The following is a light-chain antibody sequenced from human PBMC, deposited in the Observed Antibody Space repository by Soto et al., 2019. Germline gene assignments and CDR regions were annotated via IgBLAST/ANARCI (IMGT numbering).Light chain of an antibody. CDR3: SSYGGSNSFV. V-gene: IGLV2-8*01. CDR1: SSDVGGYNY. J-gene: IGLJ1*01. CDR2: EVS. Sequence: QSALTQPPSASGSPGQSVTISCTGTSSDVGGYNYVSWYQQHPGKAPKLMIYEVSERPSGVPDRFSGSKSGNTASLTVSGLQAEDEADYYCSSYGGSNSFVFGTGTKLTVL.